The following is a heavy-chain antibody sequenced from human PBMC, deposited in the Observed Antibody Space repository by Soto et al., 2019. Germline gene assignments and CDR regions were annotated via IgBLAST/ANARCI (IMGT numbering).Heavy chain of an antibody. J-gene: IGHJ4*02. D-gene: IGHD3-22*01. CDR3: ARAPLNYVGSGYLFDY. CDR2: ISSSSSTI. Sequence: EVQVVESGGGLVQPGGSLRLSCAASGFTFITYSMNWVRQAPGKGLEWVSYISSSSSTIHYADSVKGRFTISRDNAKNSLYLQMNSLRAEDTAVYYCARAPLNYVGSGYLFDYWGQGTLVTVSS. V-gene: IGHV3-48*01. CDR1: GFTFITYS.